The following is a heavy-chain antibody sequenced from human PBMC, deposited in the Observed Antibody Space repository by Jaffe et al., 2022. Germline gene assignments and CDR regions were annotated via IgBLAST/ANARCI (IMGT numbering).Heavy chain of an antibody. CDR2: INPSGGST. V-gene: IGHV1-46*01. Sequence: QVQLVQSGAEVKKPGASVKVSCKASGYTFTSYYMHWVRQAPGQGLEWMGIINPSGGSTSYAQKFQGRVTMTRDTSTSTVYMELSSLRSEDTAVYYCARDLPPYYGGNSGGDGYYMDVWGKGTTVTVSS. CDR1: GYTFTSYY. D-gene: IGHD4-17*01. CDR3: ARDLPPYYGGNSGGDGYYMDV. J-gene: IGHJ6*03.